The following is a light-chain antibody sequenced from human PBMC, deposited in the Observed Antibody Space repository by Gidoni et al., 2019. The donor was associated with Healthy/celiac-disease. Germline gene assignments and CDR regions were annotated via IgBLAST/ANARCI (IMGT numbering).Light chain of an antibody. CDR1: QSISSY. Sequence: DIQMTQSPSSLSASVGDRVTITCRASQSISSYLNWYQQKPGKAPKLLIYAASILQNGVPSRFSGSGSGTDFTLTISSLQPEDFATYYCQQSYSTPWTFGQGTKVEIK. V-gene: IGKV1-39*01. J-gene: IGKJ1*01. CDR3: QQSYSTPWT. CDR2: AAS.